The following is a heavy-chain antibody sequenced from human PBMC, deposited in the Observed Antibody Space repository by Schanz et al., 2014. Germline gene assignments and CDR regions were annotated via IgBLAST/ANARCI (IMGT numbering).Heavy chain of an antibody. D-gene: IGHD3-10*01. Sequence: EVQLVESGGGLVQPGGSLRLSCSASGFTFSIYAMSWVRQAPGKGLEWISFINTGSNYINYADSVKGRFTISRDNTKNSLFLQLNSLRAEDTAVYYCAKGRFGELSAFDIWGQGTMVTVSS. V-gene: IGHV3-21*04. CDR2: INTGSNYI. CDR1: GFTFSIYA. CDR3: AKGRFGELSAFDI. J-gene: IGHJ3*02.